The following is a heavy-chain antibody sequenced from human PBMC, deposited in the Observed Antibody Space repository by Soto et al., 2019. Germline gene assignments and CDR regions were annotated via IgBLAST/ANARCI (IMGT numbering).Heavy chain of an antibody. J-gene: IGHJ6*03. CDR1: GGSISSYY. Sequence: SETLSLTCTVSGGSISSYYWSWIRQPLGKGLEWIGYIYYSGSTNYNPSLKSRVTISVDTSKNQFSLKLSSVTAADTAVYYCARRGGSGSNYYYYSYMDVWGKGTTVTVSS. CDR3: ARRGGSGSNYYYYSYMDV. V-gene: IGHV4-59*08. D-gene: IGHD3-10*01. CDR2: IYYSGST.